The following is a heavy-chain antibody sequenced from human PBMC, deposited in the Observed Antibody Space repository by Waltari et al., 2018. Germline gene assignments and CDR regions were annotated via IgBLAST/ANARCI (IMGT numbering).Heavy chain of an antibody. V-gene: IGHV4-4*02. J-gene: IGHJ4*02. CDR2: VHRSGRT. Sequence: QVQLQESGPGLVKPSGPLSLTCGVSGASMSGNYWWSWVRQPPGKGLEWIGQVHRSGRTNYNPPLESRVTVSIDTFNSQFSLEVTSATAADTALYFCARDRGRGLYLDSWGRGILVTVSP. CDR1: GASMSGNYW. D-gene: IGHD2-15*01. CDR3: ARDRGRGLYLDS.